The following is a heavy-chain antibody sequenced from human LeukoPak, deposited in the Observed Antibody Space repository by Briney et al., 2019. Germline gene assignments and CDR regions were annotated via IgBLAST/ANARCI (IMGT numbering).Heavy chain of an antibody. V-gene: IGHV1-8*01. CDR3: ARDPLDTGTFDI. J-gene: IGHJ3*02. CDR2: MSPNTGYT. D-gene: IGHD5-18*01. CDR1: GYTFTSYD. Sequence: ASVKVSCKASGYTFTSYDINWMRQATGQGPEWMGWMSPNTGYTDYAEKFQGRVTMTRNTSISTAYMELSTLRSEDTAVYYCARDPLDTGTFDIWGQGTMVTVSS.